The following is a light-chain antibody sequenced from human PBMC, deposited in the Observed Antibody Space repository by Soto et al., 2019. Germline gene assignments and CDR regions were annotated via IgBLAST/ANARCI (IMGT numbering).Light chain of an antibody. J-gene: IGLJ1*01. CDR3: CSYSCSRTFYV. V-gene: IGLV2-14*01. CDR2: QVT. CDR1: SSDIGGNYY. Sequence: QSVLTQPASVSGSPGQSVTISCSGTSSDIGGNYYVSWYQHHPGKAPKLIIYQVTRRPSGVSNRFSASKSGNTASLTSSALQAEDEALYYCCSYSCSRTFYVFGTGTKLTVL.